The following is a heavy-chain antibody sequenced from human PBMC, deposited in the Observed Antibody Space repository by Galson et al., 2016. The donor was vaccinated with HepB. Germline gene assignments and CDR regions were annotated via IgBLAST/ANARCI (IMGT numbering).Heavy chain of an antibody. CDR3: AHRGYRDFLGAFDF. J-gene: IGHJ3*01. D-gene: IGHD5-18*01. Sequence: PALVKPTQTLTLTCTFSGFSLSTSGVSVGWIRQPPGKALEWLALIYWDDDKRYSSSLKSRLTISKDTSKNQVVLTMTNMDPVDTATYYCAHRGYRDFLGAFDFWGQGTMVTVSS. CDR2: IYWDDDK. V-gene: IGHV2-5*02. CDR1: GFSLSTSGVS.